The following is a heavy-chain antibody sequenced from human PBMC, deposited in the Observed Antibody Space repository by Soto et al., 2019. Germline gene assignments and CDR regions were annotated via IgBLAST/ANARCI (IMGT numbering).Heavy chain of an antibody. CDR2: INPSGGST. J-gene: IGHJ5*02. CDR3: ARNIVVVVAATPAEHWFDP. CDR1: GYTFTSYY. D-gene: IGHD2-15*01. V-gene: IGHV1-46*01. Sequence: ASVKVSCKASGYTFTSYYMHWVRQAPGQGLEWMGIINPSGGSTSYAQKFQGRVTMTRDTSTSTVYMELSSLRSEDTAVYYCARNIVVVVAATPAEHWFDPWGQGTLVTV.